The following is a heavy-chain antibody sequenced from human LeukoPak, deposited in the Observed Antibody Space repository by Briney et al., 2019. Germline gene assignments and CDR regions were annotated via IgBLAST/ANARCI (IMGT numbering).Heavy chain of an antibody. J-gene: IGHJ4*02. Sequence: GGSLRLSCAASGFTFSTFWMTWVRQAPGKGLEWVANIKPDGSEKSYVDSVKGRFTVSRDNAKSSLYLHMNSLRAEDTALYYCTRNTVAAAGDDWGQGTLVTVSS. CDR3: TRNTVAAAGDD. CDR2: IKPDGSEK. CDR1: GFTFSTFW. V-gene: IGHV3-7*01. D-gene: IGHD6-13*01.